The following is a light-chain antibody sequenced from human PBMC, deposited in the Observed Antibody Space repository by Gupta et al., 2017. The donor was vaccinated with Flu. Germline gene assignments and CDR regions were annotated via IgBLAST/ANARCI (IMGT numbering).Light chain of an antibody. CDR2: AAS. CDR3: QQSYDTPWT. Sequence: GDRITITCRASQTISTYLNWYQQRPGKAPKVLIYAASSLQGGVPSRFSGSGSGTDFIFTISSLQPEDFATYYCQQSYDTPWTFGQGTKVEIK. J-gene: IGKJ1*01. V-gene: IGKV1-39*01. CDR1: QTISTY.